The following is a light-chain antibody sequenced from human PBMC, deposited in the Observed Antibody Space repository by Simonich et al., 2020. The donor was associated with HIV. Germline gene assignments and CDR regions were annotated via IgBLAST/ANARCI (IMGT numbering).Light chain of an antibody. CDR2: DVS. V-gene: IGLV2-14*03. J-gene: IGLJ3*02. CDR3: SSYTSSSTLWV. Sequence: QSALTQPASVSGSPGQSITISCTGTSSDVGGYNYVSWYHHNPSKAPKLLIYDVSNRPSGVSNRFSGSKSGNTASLTISGLQAEDEADYYCSSYTSSSTLWVFGGGTKLTVL. CDR1: SSDVGGYNY.